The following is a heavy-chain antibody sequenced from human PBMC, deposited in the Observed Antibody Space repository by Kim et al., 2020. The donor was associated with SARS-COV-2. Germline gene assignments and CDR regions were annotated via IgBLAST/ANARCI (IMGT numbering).Heavy chain of an antibody. D-gene: IGHD6-19*01. J-gene: IGHJ4*02. CDR2: IYYSGST. Sequence: SETLSLTCTVSGGSISSGDYYWSWIRQPPGKGLEWIGYIYYSGSTYYNPSLKSRVTISVDTSKNQFSLKLSSVTAADTAVYYCARGVWYSAVGGWGQGTLVTVSS. CDR1: GGSISSGDYY. CDR3: ARGVWYSAVGG. V-gene: IGHV4-30-4*01.